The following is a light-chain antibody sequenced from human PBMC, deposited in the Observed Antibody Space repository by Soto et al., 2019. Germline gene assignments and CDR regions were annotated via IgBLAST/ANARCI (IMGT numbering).Light chain of an antibody. J-gene: IGKJ3*01. CDR2: AAS. CDR1: QSVSVNS. CDR3: QQYGFSPFT. Sequence: EIVLTQSPGTLSLSPGERATLSCRASQSVSVNSLAWYQQKGGQAPRLLIYAASTRATGVPDRFSGTGSGTDFALTLSSLETDYSAVYYCQQYGFSPFTFGPGTKVDIK. V-gene: IGKV3-20*01.